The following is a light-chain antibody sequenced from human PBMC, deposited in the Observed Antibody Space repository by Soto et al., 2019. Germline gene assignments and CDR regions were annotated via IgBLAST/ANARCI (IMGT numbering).Light chain of an antibody. CDR3: QHYATSPWT. CDR1: QSVGSRY. J-gene: IGKJ1*01. Sequence: EIVLTQSPGTLSLSPGERATLSCRASQSVGSRYLAWYQQKPGQAPRLLMYGASSRATGIPDRFSGSGAGTDFTLTISRLEPEDFAVYYCQHYATSPWTFGQGTKVESK. CDR2: GAS. V-gene: IGKV3-20*01.